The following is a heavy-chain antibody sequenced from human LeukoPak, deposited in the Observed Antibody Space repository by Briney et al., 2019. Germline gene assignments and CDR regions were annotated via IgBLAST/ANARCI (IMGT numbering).Heavy chain of an antibody. Sequence: GASVKVSCKASGGTFSSYAISWVRQAPGQGLEWMGGIIPIFGTANYAQKFQGRVTITADESTSTAYMELSSLRSEDTAVYYCARVTSSYYYYYYMDVWGKGTTVTVSS. CDR2: IIPIFGTA. D-gene: IGHD2/OR15-2a*01. CDR3: ARVTSSYYYYYYMDV. J-gene: IGHJ6*03. V-gene: IGHV1-69*13. CDR1: GGTFSSYA.